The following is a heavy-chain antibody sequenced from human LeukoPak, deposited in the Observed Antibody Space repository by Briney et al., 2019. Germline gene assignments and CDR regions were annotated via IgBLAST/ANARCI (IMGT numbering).Heavy chain of an antibody. J-gene: IGHJ4*02. D-gene: IGHD6-19*01. CDR2: INGDGSST. CDR3: ARGSTSGWPDYFDY. Sequence: GRSLRLSCAASGFTLSSYWMHWVRQAPGKGLVLVSRINGDGSSTPYANSVKGRFTISRDNAKNTLYLQMHSLRADDTAVYYCARGSTSGWPDYFDYWGQGYVVTVSS. V-gene: IGHV3-74*01. CDR1: GFTLSSYW.